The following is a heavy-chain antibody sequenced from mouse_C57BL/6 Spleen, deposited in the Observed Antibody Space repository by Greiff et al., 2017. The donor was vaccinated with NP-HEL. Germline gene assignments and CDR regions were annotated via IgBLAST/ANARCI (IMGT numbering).Heavy chain of an antibody. Sequence: EVQLQQSGPELVKPGASVKISCKASGYSFTGYYMNWVKQSPEKSLEWIGEINPSTVGTTYNQKFKAKATLTVDKSSSTAYMQLNRLTSEDCAVDDCARSYDGCYRGYFDVWGKGTTVTVSA. V-gene: IGHV1-42*01. CDR1: GYSFTGYY. CDR2: INPSTVGT. J-gene: IGHJ1*03. CDR3: ARSYDGCYRGYFDV. D-gene: IGHD2-3*01.